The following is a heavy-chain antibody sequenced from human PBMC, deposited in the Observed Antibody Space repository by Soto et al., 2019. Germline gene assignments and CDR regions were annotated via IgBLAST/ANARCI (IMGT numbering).Heavy chain of an antibody. J-gene: IGHJ4*02. Sequence: PGGSLRLSCAASGFTFTMYSMNWVRQAPGKGLEWVSSISSTTNYIYYGDSMKGRFTISRDNAKNSLYPEMNSLRAEDTAVYYCARESEDLTSNFDYWGQGTLVTVSS. CDR1: GFTFTMYS. CDR3: ARESEDLTSNFDY. V-gene: IGHV3-21*06. CDR2: ISSTTNYI.